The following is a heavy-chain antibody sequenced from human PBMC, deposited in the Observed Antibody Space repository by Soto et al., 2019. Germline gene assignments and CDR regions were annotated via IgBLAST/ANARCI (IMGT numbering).Heavy chain of an antibody. D-gene: IGHD6-19*01. CDR3: ARERGASSPFDY. CDR2: MNPNSGNT. V-gene: IGHV1-8*01. Sequence: QVQLVQSGAEVKKPGASVKVSCKASGYTFTSYDINWVRQATGQGREWMGWMNPNSGNTGHAQTFQGRVTMTRNTSISKAYIELIRLRSEDTAVYSGARERGASSPFDYWGQGTLVNVSS. J-gene: IGHJ4*02. CDR1: GYTFTSYD.